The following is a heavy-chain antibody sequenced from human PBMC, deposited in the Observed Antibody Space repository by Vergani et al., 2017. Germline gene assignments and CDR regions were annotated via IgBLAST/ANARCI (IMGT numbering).Heavy chain of an antibody. J-gene: IGHJ6*02. CDR2: IKSTFDRGTT. CDR3: TTDPRYCGDESCYWLRDHHYYGMDV. CDR1: GFSFRNAW. D-gene: IGHD2-21*01. V-gene: IGHV3-15*07. Sequence: EVQLVESGGGIVKPGGSLRLSCVASGFSFRNAWMNWVRRTPGKGLEWVGRIKSTFDRGTTDYAAAVKGRSTISRDDSKNTLFRQMNGLKTEDIGVYYCTTDPRYCGDESCYWLRDHHYYGMDVWGQGTTVTVSS.